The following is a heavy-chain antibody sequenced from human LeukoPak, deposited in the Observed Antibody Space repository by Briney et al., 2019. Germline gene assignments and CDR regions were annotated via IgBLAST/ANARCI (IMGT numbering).Heavy chain of an antibody. J-gene: IGHJ6*03. V-gene: IGHV1-2*02. CDR2: INPNSGGT. Sequence: ASVKVSCKASGYTFTGYYMHWVRQAPGQGLEGMGWINPNSGGTNYAQKFQGRVTMTRDMSTSTVYMELSSLRSEDTAVYYCAREGFLITMVRGVSYYYMDVWGKGTTVTVSS. D-gene: IGHD3-10*01. CDR1: GYTFTGYY. CDR3: AREGFLITMVRGVSYYYMDV.